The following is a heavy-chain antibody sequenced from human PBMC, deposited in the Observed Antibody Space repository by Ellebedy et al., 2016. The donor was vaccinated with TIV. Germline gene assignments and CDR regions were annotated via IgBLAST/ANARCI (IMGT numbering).Heavy chain of an antibody. CDR1: GGTFSSYA. CDR3: AREVGPNDAFDI. Sequence: SVKVSXXASGGTFSSYAISWVRQAPGQGLEWMGGIIPIFGTANYAQKFQGRVTITADESTSTAYMELSSLRSEDTAVYYCAREVGPNDAFDIWGQGTMVTVS. J-gene: IGHJ3*02. CDR2: IIPIFGTA. D-gene: IGHD3/OR15-3a*01. V-gene: IGHV1-69*13.